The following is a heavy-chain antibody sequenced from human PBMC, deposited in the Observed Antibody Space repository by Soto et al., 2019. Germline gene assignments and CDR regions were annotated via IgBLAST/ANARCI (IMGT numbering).Heavy chain of an antibody. J-gene: IGHJ4*02. V-gene: IGHV4-39*01. CDR1: GVSISGSSYY. CDR2: IYYSGQT. Sequence: SETLSLTCSVSGVSISGSSYYWGWIRQPPGKGLEWIGSIYYSGQTYYNPSLKSRVTISVDRSKNQFSPNLTSVTATDTAFYYCARHGSYWGQGTLVTVSS. CDR3: ARHGSY.